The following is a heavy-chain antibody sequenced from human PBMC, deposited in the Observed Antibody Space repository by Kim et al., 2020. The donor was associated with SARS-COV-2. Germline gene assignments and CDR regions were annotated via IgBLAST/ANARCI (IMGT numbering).Heavy chain of an antibody. D-gene: IGHD6-6*01. Sequence: SVKVSCKASGGTFSSYAISWVRQAPGQGLEWMGGIIPIFGTANYAQKFQGRVTITADESTSTAYMELSSLRSEDPAGYYFARPHENSSSRYYYGMDVWG. CDR2: IIPIFGTA. CDR1: GGTFSSYA. J-gene: IGHJ6*01. V-gene: IGHV1-69*13. CDR3: ARPHENSSSRYYYGMDV.